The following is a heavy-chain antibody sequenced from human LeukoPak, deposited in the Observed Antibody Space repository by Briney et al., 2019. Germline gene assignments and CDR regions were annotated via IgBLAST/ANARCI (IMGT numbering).Heavy chain of an antibody. J-gene: IGHJ4*02. V-gene: IGHV3-48*03. CDR3: ARDVGGYNPFDY. D-gene: IGHD5-24*01. CDR2: ISSSGSTI. Sequence: PGGSLRLSCAASGFTFSSYEMNWVRQAPGKGLEWVSYISSSGSTIYYADSVKGRFTISRDNAKNSLYLQMNSLRAEDTAVYYCARDVGGYNPFDYWGQGTLVTVSS. CDR1: GFTFSSYE.